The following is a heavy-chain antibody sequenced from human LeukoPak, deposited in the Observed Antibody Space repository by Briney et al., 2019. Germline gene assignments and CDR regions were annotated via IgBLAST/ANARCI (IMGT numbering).Heavy chain of an antibody. D-gene: IGHD3-10*01. J-gene: IGHJ4*02. CDR1: GGSISSGGYY. V-gene: IGHV4-31*03. Sequence: SETLSLTCTVSGGSISSGGYYWSWIRQHPGKGLEWIGYIYYSGSTYYNPSLKSRVTISVDTSKNQFSLKLSSVTAADTAVYYCARGYGSGSYYGVDYWGQGTLVTVSS. CDR2: IYYSGST. CDR3: ARGYGSGSYYGVDY.